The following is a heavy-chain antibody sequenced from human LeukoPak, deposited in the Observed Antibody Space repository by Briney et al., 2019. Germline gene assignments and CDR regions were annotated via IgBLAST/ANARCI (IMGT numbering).Heavy chain of an antibody. V-gene: IGHV4-59*01. CDR3: ARASHPPDNWFDP. J-gene: IGHJ5*02. CDR2: IYYSGST. CDR1: GGSISSYY. Sequence: SETLSLTCTVSGGSISSYYWSWIRQPPGKGLEWIGYIYYSGSTNYNPSLKSRVTISVDTSKNQFSLKLSSVTAADTAVYYCARASHPPDNWFDPCGQGTLVTVSS. D-gene: IGHD1-14*01.